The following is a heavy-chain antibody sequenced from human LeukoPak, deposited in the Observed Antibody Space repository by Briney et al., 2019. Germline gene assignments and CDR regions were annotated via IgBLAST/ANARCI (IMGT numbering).Heavy chain of an antibody. CDR1: GGSISSYY. J-gene: IGHJ5*02. Sequence: SETLSLTCTGPGGSISSYYWGWLRQPAGKGLEWIGRIYTSGSTNYNPSLKSRVTMSVDTSKNQFSLKLNSVTAADTAVYYCARIYYSRFDPWGQGTLVTVSS. V-gene: IGHV4-4*07. D-gene: IGHD3-10*01. CDR2: IYTSGST. CDR3: ARIYYSRFDP.